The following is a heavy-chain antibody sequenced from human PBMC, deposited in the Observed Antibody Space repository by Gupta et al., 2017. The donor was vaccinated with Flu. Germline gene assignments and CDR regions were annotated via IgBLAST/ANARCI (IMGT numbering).Heavy chain of an antibody. CDR2: IDHRGNY. J-gene: IGHJ2*01. CDR3: AR. V-gene: IGHV4-38-2*02. Sequence: HVHLQDSGPGLVQPSETLSLTCTVPDFSFSTGPYWGWIRQPPGKGLEWSATIDHRGNYYINPSRRSRITISVVPSENQFSLKLDSVTAADGALCYCARGGR. CDR1: DFSFSTGPY.